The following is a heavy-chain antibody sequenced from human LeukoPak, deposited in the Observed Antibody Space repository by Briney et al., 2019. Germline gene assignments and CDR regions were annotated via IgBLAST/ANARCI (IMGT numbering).Heavy chain of an antibody. V-gene: IGHV1-18*01. CDR2: ISAYNGNT. CDR3: ARSLSGSHLYFDY. D-gene: IGHD1-26*01. J-gene: IGHJ4*02. Sequence: ASVKVSCKASGYTFTSYGISWVRQAPGQGLEWMGWISAYNGNTNYAQKFQGRVTITTDTSASTAYMDLSSLRSEDTAVYYCARSLSGSHLYFDYWGQGTLVTVSS. CDR1: GYTFTSYG.